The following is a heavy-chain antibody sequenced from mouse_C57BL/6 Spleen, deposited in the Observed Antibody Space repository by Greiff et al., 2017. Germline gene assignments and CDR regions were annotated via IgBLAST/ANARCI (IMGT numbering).Heavy chain of an antibody. CDR1: GYTFTEYT. CDR2: IYPGSGSI. V-gene: IGHV1-62-2*01. D-gene: IGHD1-1*01. CDR3: DRDEDPLYCYGSSYYAMDY. J-gene: IGHJ4*01. Sequence: QVQLKQSGAELVKPGASVKLSCKASGYTFTEYTIHWVKQRPGQGLEWIGWIYPGSGSIKYNEKFKDKATLTEDKSSSTAYMELSRLTSEDSAVYFCDRDEDPLYCYGSSYYAMDYWGQGTSVTVSS.